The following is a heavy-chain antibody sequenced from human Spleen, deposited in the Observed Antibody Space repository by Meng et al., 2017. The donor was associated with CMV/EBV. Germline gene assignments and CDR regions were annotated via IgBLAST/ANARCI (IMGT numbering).Heavy chain of an antibody. CDR3: ARDLRKGYSSSWYPFDY. CDR1: GGSISSSSYY. D-gene: IGHD6-13*01. Sequence: LQVEVSGPVLVKPSETLSLTCTVVGGSISSSSYYWGWIRQPPGKGLEWIGSIYYSGSTYYNPSLKSRVTISVDTSKNQFSLKLSSVTAADTAVYYCARDLRKGYSSSWYPFDYWGQGTLVTVSS. J-gene: IGHJ4*02. V-gene: IGHV4-39*07. CDR2: IYYSGST.